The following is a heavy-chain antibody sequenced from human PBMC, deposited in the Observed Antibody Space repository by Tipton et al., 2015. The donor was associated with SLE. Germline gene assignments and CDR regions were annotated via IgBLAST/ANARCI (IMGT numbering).Heavy chain of an antibody. V-gene: IGHV4-39*07. Sequence: TLSLTCTVSGGSISSSSYYWGWIRQPPGKGLEWIGSIYYSGSTYYNPSLKSRVTISVDTSMNQISLRLSSVTAADTAVYYCLRSGGYWGQGTLVTVSS. CDR1: GGSISSSSYY. J-gene: IGHJ4*02. CDR2: IYYSGST. CDR3: LRSGGY. D-gene: IGHD3-10*01.